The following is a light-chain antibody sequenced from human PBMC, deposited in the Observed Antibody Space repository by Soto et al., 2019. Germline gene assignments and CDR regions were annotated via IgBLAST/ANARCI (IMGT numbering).Light chain of an antibody. CDR3: QQSYSMPRT. CDR1: QSVSSD. Sequence: EIVMTQSPATLSVSPGESATLSCRASQSVSSDLAWYQQKPGQAPRLLIYGASSRATGIPDRFSGSGSGTDFTLTISSLQPEDFATYYCQQSYSMPRTFGQGTKVDIK. V-gene: IGKV3D-15*01. CDR2: GAS. J-gene: IGKJ1*01.